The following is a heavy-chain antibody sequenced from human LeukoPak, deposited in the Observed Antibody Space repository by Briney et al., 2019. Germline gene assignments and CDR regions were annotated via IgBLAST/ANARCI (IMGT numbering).Heavy chain of an antibody. V-gene: IGHV7-4-1*02. CDR1: GYTFTSYD. Sequence: GASVTVSCKASGYTFTSYDINWVRQAPGQRLEWMGWINTNTGSPTYAHGFTGRYVFSWDTSVSTAYLVISGLTADDTAVYFCGRDPRLGIRGYTYGYIDYWGQGTLVTVSS. CDR2: INTNTGSP. D-gene: IGHD5-18*01. CDR3: GRDPRLGIRGYTYGYIDY. J-gene: IGHJ4*02.